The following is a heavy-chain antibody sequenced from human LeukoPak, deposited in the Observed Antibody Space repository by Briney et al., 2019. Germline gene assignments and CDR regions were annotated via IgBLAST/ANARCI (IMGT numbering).Heavy chain of an antibody. V-gene: IGHV4-38-2*02. CDR3: ARQMDYSNYVVIPLHWFDP. D-gene: IGHD4-11*01. CDR1: GYSISSGYY. CDR2: IYHSGSA. J-gene: IGHJ5*02. Sequence: SETLSLTCTVSGYSISSGYYWGWIRQPPGKGLEWIGSIYHSGSAYYNPSLKSRVTISVDTSKNQFSLKLSSVTAADTAVYYCARQMDYSNYVVIPLHWFDPWGQGTLVTVSS.